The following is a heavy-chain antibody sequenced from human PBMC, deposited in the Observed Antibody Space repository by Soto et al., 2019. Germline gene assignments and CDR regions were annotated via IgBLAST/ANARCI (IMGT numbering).Heavy chain of an antibody. CDR1: GDSISSYY. V-gene: IGHV4-59*01. D-gene: IGHD4-17*01. J-gene: IGHJ4*02. CDR3: ARSNGDYGDY. Sequence: QVQLQGSGPGLLKPSETLSLTCTVSGDSISSYYWSWIRQPPGKGLEWIGYIYYSGSTNYNPSLRSRVTISVDTAKNQCSLKISSVTAADTAVYYCARSNGDYGDYWRQGTLVTVSS. CDR2: IYYSGST.